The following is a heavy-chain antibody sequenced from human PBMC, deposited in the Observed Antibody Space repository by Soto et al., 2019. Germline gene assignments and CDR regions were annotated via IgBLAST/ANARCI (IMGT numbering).Heavy chain of an antibody. V-gene: IGHV1-18*01. D-gene: IGHD6-13*01. J-gene: IGHJ6*02. CDR3: AREGGSSWYDYYYYYGMDV. CDR2: LSAYNGNR. CDR1: GYTFTSYG. Sequence: KASGYTFTSYGISWVRQAPGQGLEWMGWLSAYNGNRNYAQKLQGRVTMTTDTSTSTAYMELRSLRSDDTAVYYCAREGGSSWYDYYYYYGMDVWGQGTTVTVSS.